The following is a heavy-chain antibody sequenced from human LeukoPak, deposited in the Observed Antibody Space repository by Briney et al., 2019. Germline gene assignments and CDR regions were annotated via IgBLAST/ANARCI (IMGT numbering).Heavy chain of an antibody. CDR2: IIPIFGTA. CDR3: ARAITMIVVNLLDY. Sequence: EASVKVSCKASGGTFSSYAISWVRQAPGQGLEWMGGIIPIFGTANYAQKFQGRVTITADESTSTAYMELSSLRSEDTAVYYCARAITMIVVNLLDYWGQGTLVTVSS. D-gene: IGHD3-22*01. CDR1: GGTFSSYA. V-gene: IGHV1-69*13. J-gene: IGHJ4*02.